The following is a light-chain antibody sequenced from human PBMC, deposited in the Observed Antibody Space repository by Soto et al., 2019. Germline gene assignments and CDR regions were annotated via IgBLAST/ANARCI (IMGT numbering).Light chain of an antibody. J-gene: IGKJ2*01. CDR2: DTS. Sequence: DIQMTQSPSPLSASVGDRVTLTCQASQDITHFLNWYQQTPGRVPKLLIYDTSNLQTGVPSRFSGGGSGTHFTLTISSLQPEDVANYYCQQYDTLPYTFGPGTKREIK. CDR1: QDITHF. CDR3: QQYDTLPYT. V-gene: IGKV1-33*01.